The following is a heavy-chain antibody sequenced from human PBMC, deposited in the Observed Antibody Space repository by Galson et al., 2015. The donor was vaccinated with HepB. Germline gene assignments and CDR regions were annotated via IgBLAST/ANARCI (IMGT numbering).Heavy chain of an antibody. CDR2: ITSSSSYI. CDR1: GFTFSSYS. V-gene: IGHV3-21*01. J-gene: IGHJ6*03. Sequence: SLRLSCAASGFTFSSYSMNWVRQAPGKGLEWVSSITSSSSYIYYADSVTGRFTISRDNAKTSLSLQMNSLRAEDTAVYYCARDQRDGFIWSDYSYYMDVLGKGTTVTVSS. D-gene: IGHD3-3*01. CDR3: ARDQRDGFIWSDYSYYMDV.